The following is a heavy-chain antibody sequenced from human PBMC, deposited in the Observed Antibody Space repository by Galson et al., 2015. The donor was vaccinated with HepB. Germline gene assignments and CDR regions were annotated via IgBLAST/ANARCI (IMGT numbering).Heavy chain of an antibody. CDR2: ISGYNGNT. CDR3: ARNGRDSTGWYSVFGSFSDI. Sequence: SVKVSCKASGYTFTSYGISWVRQAPGQGLEWMGWISGYNGNTNYASKLQGRVTMTTDTSTSTAYMELRSLRSDDTALYYCARNGRDSTGWYSVFGSFSDIWGQGTMVTVSS. D-gene: IGHD6-19*01. CDR1: GYTFTSYG. J-gene: IGHJ3*02. V-gene: IGHV1-18*01.